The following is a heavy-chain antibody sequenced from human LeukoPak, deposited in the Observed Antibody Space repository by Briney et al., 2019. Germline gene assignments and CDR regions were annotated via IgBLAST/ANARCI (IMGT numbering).Heavy chain of an antibody. Sequence: PGGSLRLSCAASGFTFSSYGMHRVRQAPGKGLEWVAFIRYDGSNKYYADSVKGRFTISRDNSKNTLYLQMNSLRAEDTAVYYCAREGGQWLAAGTWGQGTLVTVSS. CDR3: AREGGQWLAAGT. CDR2: IRYDGSNK. CDR1: GFTFSSYG. V-gene: IGHV3-30*02. J-gene: IGHJ4*02. D-gene: IGHD6-19*01.